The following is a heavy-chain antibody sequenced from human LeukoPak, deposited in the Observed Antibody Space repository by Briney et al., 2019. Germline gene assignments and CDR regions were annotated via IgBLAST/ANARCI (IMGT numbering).Heavy chain of an antibody. CDR2: ISSSGGST. Sequence: GGSLRLSCAASGFTFSSYALHWVRQAPGKGLEYVSAISSSGGSTYYANSVKGRFTISRDNSKNTLYLQMGSLRAEDMAVYYCARGGVFGVVITYYFDYWGQGTRVAVSP. J-gene: IGHJ4*02. D-gene: IGHD3-3*01. V-gene: IGHV3-64*01. CDR3: ARGGVFGVVITYYFDY. CDR1: GFTFSSYA.